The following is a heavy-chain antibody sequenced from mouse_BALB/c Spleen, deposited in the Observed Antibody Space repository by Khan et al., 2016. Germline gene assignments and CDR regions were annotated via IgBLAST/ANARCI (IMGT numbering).Heavy chain of an antibody. V-gene: IGHV3-8*02. CDR1: GDSITSGY. Sequence: EVQLQESGPSLVKPSQTLSLTCSVTGDSITSGYWNWFRKFPGIKLEYMGYISYSGSTFYNPSLTRRLSITRDTSTNQYYLQLNSETTEDTATYYCATYDGYYFDHCGQGTTRTVSS. D-gene: IGHD2-14*01. CDR3: ATYDGYYFDH. J-gene: IGHJ2*01. CDR2: ISYSGST.